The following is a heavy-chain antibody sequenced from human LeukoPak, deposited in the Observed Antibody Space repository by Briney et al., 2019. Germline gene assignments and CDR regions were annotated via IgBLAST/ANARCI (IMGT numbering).Heavy chain of an antibody. CDR3: ARESSSWSFDY. V-gene: IGHV3-21*01. D-gene: IGHD6-13*01. CDR2: ISSSSSYI. J-gene: IGHJ4*02. Sequence: GASLRLSCAASGFTFSSYSMNWVRQAPGKGLEWVSSISSSSSYIYYADSVKGRFTISRDNAKNSLYLQMNSLRAEDTAVYYCARESSSWSFDYWGQGTLVTVSS. CDR1: GFTFSSYS.